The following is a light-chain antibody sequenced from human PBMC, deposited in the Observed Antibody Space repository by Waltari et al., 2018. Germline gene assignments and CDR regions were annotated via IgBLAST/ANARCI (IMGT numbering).Light chain of an antibody. Sequence: VLTQIPLSLSVTPGQPASPSCKPSLTRLRSGTGKTYLYWYLQKPGPSPQLLIYEVSTLFAGVPDRFSGSGSGTDFTLKISRVEAEDVGVYYCMQAIHLPLYSFGQGTKLEIK. CDR1: LTRLRSGTGKTY. CDR2: EVS. V-gene: IGKV2-29*02. J-gene: IGKJ2*03. CDR3: MQAIHLPLYS.